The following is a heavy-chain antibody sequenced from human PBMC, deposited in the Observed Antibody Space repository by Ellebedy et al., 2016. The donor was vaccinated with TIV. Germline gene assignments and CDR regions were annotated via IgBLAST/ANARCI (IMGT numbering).Heavy chain of an antibody. J-gene: IGHJ6*02. CDR2: ISSSSSTI. CDR3: ARSHCTNGVCYGFHYYYGMDV. Sequence: GESLKISCAASGFTFSSYSMNWVRQAPGKGLEWVSYISSSSSTIYYADSVKGRFTISRDNAKNSLYLQMNSLRAEDTAVYYCARSHCTNGVCYGFHYYYGMDVWGQGTTVTVSS. D-gene: IGHD2-8*01. CDR1: GFTFSSYS. V-gene: IGHV3-48*01.